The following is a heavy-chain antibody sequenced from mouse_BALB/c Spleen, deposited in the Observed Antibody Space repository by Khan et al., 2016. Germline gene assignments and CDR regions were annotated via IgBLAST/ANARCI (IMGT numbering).Heavy chain of an antibody. V-gene: IGHV4-1*02. D-gene: IGHD2-12*01. J-gene: IGHJ3*01. CDR3: ARGETTAWCAY. CDR2: INPDSSTI. Sequence: EVELVESGGGLVQPGGSLKLSFAASGFDFSRSWMRCVRQAPGKGLEWIGEINPDSSTINYTPSLKDKFIISRDNAKNKLYLQMSQVSSEDTALHYCARGETTAWCAYWHQGTLVAVSA. CDR1: GFDFSRSW.